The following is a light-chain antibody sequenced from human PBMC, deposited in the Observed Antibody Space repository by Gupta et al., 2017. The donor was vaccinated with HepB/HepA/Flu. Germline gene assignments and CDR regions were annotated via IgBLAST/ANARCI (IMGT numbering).Light chain of an antibody. V-gene: IGLV2-8*01. CDR1: SSDVGSYNY. CDR2: DVT. CDR3: SSYAGSNNFV. J-gene: IGLJ1*01. Sequence: QSALTQPPSASGSPGQSVTISCTGTSSDVGSYNYVSWYQLHPGKAPKLMIYDVTNRPSGVPDRFSGSKSGNTASLTVSGLQAEDEADYYCSSYAGSNNFVFGTGTKVTVL.